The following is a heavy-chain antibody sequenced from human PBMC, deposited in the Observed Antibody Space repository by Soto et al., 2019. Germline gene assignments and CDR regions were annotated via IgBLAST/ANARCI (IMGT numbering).Heavy chain of an antibody. V-gene: IGHV4-4*02. D-gene: IGHD3-10*01. CDR2: VHHSGRS. Sequence: QVQLQESGPGLTKPSGTLSLTCAVSGDSISNNNWWSWVRQPPGKGLEWIGEVHHSGRSNSNPSLKSRVTMSIDTSKNPFSLRLDSVTAADTAVYYCAHTIGSGSYIPYWGQGTLVTVSS. CDR1: GDSISNNNW. CDR3: AHTIGSGSYIPY. J-gene: IGHJ4*02.